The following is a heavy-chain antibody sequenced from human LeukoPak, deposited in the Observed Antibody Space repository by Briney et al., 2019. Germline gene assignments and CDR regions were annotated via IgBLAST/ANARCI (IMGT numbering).Heavy chain of an antibody. D-gene: IGHD2-15*01. CDR2: IYPGDSDT. CDR1: GYSFTSYW. V-gene: IGHV5-51*01. CDR3: ARHLSSDSGGSCLNP. J-gene: IGHJ5*02. Sequence: GESLKISCKGSGYSFTSYWIGWVRQMPGKGLEWMGIIYPGDSDTRYIPSFQGQVTISADKSISTAYLQWSSLKASDTAMYYCARHLSSDSGGSCLNPWGQGTLVTVSS.